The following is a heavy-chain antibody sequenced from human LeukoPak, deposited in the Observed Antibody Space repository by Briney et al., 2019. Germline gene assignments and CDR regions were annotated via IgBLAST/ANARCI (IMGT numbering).Heavy chain of an antibody. Sequence: SETLSLTCTVSGVSISSYYCSWIRQPPGKGLEWIGYISTSGSTDYSPSLKTRVTISVDRSKNQCSLNLSSVTAADTAVYHCARHDEGSGWYRSYIDLWGRGTLVIVSS. J-gene: IGHJ2*01. CDR1: GVSISSYY. CDR2: ISTSGST. D-gene: IGHD6-19*01. V-gene: IGHV4-4*09. CDR3: ARHDEGSGWYRSYIDL.